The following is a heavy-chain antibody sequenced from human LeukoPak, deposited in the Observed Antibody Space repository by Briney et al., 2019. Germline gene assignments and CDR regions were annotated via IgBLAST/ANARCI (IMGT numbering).Heavy chain of an antibody. D-gene: IGHD3-22*01. J-gene: IGHJ4*02. Sequence: SETLSLTCAVYGGSFSGYYWSWSRQPPGKGLEWIGEINHSGSTNYNPSLKSRVTISVDTSKNQFSLKLSSVTAADTAVYYCARGREVYYYYDSNGQRGRLPDYWGQGTLVTVSS. CDR2: INHSGST. V-gene: IGHV4-34*01. CDR1: GGSFSGYY. CDR3: ARGREVYYYYDSNGQRGRLPDY.